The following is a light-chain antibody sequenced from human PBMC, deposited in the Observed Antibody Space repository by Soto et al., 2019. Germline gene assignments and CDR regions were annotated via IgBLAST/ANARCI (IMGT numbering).Light chain of an antibody. CDR2: GAS. CDR3: QQYTNWPYT. CDR1: QSVGSN. J-gene: IGKJ2*01. V-gene: IGKV3-15*01. Sequence: EIVMTQSPATLSVSPGERASLSCRASQSVGSNLAWYQQTAGQAPRFLIYGASTRATGIPARFSGSGSGTEFPLTISSLQSEDFAVYSCQQYTNWPYTFGQGTKLEIK.